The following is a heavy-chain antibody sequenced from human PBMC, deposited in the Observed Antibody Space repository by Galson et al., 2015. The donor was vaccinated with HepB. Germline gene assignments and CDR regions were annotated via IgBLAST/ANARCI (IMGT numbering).Heavy chain of an antibody. D-gene: IGHD2-15*01. Sequence: SVKVSCKASGGTFNSLSINWVRQAPGQGLEWMAGIVPFFGVGNYAQKFQGRVTIIADKLTTTAYMELSRLTSEDTAMYYCATGADCAGSSCYEGSWGQGTLVTVSS. CDR3: ATGADCAGSSCYEGS. V-gene: IGHV1-69*10. CDR2: IVPFFGVG. J-gene: IGHJ1*01. CDR1: GGTFNSLS.